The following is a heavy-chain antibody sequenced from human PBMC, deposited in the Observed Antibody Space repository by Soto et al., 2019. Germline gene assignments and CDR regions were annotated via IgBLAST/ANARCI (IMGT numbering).Heavy chain of an antibody. CDR1: GFTVISNY. D-gene: IGHD3-9*01. CDR3: ARDSGDYDILTGFRDGMDV. V-gene: IGHV3-66*01. J-gene: IGHJ6*02. CDR2: IYSGGST. Sequence: GGSLRLSCAASGFTVISNYMSWVLQAPWKGLEWVSVIYSGGSTYYADSVKGRFTISRDNSKNTLYLQMNSLRAEDTAVYYCARDSGDYDILTGFRDGMDVWGQGTTVTVSS.